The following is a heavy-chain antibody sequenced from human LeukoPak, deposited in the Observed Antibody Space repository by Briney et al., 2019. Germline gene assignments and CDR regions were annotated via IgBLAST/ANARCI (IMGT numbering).Heavy chain of an antibody. V-gene: IGHV3-23*01. D-gene: IGHD4-23*01. CDR3: ARSPAVDAAFDI. J-gene: IGHJ3*02. CDR1: GFTFSNFA. CDR2: ISGSGGST. Sequence: GGSLSLPCAASGFTFSNFAVSWVRQAPGKGLEWVSAISGSGGSTYYEDSVKGRFTISRDNSKNTLYLQMNSLRAEDTAVDYCARSPAVDAAFDIWGQGTMVTVSS.